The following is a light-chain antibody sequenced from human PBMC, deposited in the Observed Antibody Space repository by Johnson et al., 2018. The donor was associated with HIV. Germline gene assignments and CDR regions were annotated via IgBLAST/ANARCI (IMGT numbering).Light chain of an antibody. V-gene: IGLV1-51*02. CDR2: ENT. CDR3: GTWDSSLISNV. CDR1: SSNIGNKY. J-gene: IGLJ1*01. Sequence: QSVLTQPPSVSAAPGQKVTISCSGSSSNIGNKYVSWYQQLPGTAPKLLIYENTKRPSGIPDRFSGSKSGTSATLGITGLQTGDEADYYCGTWDSSLISNVFGPGTKVTVL.